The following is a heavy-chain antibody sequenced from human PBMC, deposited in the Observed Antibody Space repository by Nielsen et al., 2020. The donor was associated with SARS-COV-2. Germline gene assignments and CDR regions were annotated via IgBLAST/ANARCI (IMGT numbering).Heavy chain of an antibody. Sequence: GESLKISCAASGFTFSSYAMSWVRQAPGKGLEWVAVIWYDGSNKYYADSVKGRFTISRDNSKNTLYLQMNSLRAEDTAVYYCARDLGGYDRGAFDIWGQGTMVTVSS. J-gene: IGHJ3*02. CDR2: IWYDGSNK. CDR1: GFTFSSYA. CDR3: ARDLGGYDRGAFDI. V-gene: IGHV3-33*08. D-gene: IGHD3-10*02.